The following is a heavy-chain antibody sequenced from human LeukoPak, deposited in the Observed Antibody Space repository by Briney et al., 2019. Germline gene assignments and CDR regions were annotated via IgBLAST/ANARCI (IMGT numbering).Heavy chain of an antibody. V-gene: IGHV5-51*01. J-gene: IGHJ4*02. CDR1: GYSFTSYW. CDR2: IYPGDSDT. CDR3: ARRRYCSGGSCYTAYYFDY. D-gene: IGHD2-15*01. Sequence: GESLKISCKGSGYSFTSYWIGWVRQLPGKGLEWMGIIYPGDSDTRYSPSFQGQVTISADKSISTAYLQWSSPKASDTAMYYCARRRYCSGGSCYTAYYFDYWGQGTLVTVSS.